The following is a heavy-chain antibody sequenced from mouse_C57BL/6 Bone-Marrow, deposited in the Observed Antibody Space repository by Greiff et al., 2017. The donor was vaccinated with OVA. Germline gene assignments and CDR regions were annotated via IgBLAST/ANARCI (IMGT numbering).Heavy chain of an antibody. Sequence: EVKLMESGGGLVKPGGSLKLSCAASGFTFSSYTMSWVRQTPEKRLEWVATISGGGGNTYYPDSVKGRFTISRDNAKNTLYLQMSSLRSEDTALYYCARGGGYYAWFAYWGQETLVTVSA. V-gene: IGHV5-9*01. J-gene: IGHJ3*01. D-gene: IGHD2-3*01. CDR2: ISGGGGNT. CDR1: GFTFSSYT. CDR3: ARGGGYYAWFAY.